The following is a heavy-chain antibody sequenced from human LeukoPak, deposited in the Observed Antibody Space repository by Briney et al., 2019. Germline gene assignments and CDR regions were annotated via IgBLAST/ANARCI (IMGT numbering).Heavy chain of an antibody. CDR2: ISAYNGNT. CDR1: GYTFTSYG. Sequence: GASVKVSCKASGYTFTSYGISWVRQAPGQGLEWMGWISAYNGNTNYAQKLQGRVTMTTDTSTSTAYMELRSLRSDDTAVYYCARDSLMEGYSSPSFGDYWGQGTLVTVSS. CDR3: ARDSLMEGYSSPSFGDY. J-gene: IGHJ4*02. D-gene: IGHD6-13*01. V-gene: IGHV1-18*01.